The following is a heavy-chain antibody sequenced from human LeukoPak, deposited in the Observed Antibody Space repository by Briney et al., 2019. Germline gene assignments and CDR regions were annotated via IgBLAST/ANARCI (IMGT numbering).Heavy chain of an antibody. CDR2: IYPGDSDT. J-gene: IGHJ3*02. Sequence: GESLKISCKGSAYSFTTYWIGWVRQMPGKGLEWMGIIYPGDSDTRYSPSFQGQVTISADKSISTAYLQWSSLKSSDTAMYYCARRVGYYYNSSGYFSDAFDIWGQGTMVTVSS. CDR3: ARRVGYYYNSSGYFSDAFDI. V-gene: IGHV5-51*01. D-gene: IGHD3-22*01. CDR1: AYSFTTYW.